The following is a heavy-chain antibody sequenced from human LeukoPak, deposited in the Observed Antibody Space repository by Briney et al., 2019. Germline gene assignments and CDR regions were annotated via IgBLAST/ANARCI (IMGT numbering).Heavy chain of an antibody. CDR1: GGSISSSSYY. CDR2: IYYSGST. CDR3: ARDFFMAAAGTGGFDY. Sequence: SETLSLTCTVSGGSISSSSYYWGWIRQPPGKGLEWIGSIYYSGSTYYNPSLKSRVTISVDTSKNQFSLKLSSVTTADTAVYYCARDFFMAAAGTGGFDYWGQGTLVTVSS. J-gene: IGHJ4*02. D-gene: IGHD6-13*01. V-gene: IGHV4-39*07.